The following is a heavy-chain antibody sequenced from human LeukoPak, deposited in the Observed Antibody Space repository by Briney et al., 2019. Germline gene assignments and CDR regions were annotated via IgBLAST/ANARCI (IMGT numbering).Heavy chain of an antibody. D-gene: IGHD2-2*01. V-gene: IGHV1-18*01. Sequence: GASVKASRKASGYSSTTYGISWVRQAPGQGLEWLAWISPYNDDTKSAQRFQGRLTPTTDTSTNTVYMELRSLRSDDSALYYCGREYCDTTRCFGVDYWGQGTLVTVSS. CDR2: ISPYNDDT. CDR3: GREYCDTTRCFGVDY. J-gene: IGHJ4*02. CDR1: GYSSTTYG.